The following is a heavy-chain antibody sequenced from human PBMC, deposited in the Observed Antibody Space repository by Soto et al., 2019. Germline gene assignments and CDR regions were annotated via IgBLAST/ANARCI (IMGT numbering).Heavy chain of an antibody. D-gene: IGHD6-19*01. Sequence: EVQLVESGGGLVQPGGSLRLSCAASGFTFSSYSMNWVRQAPGKGLEWVSYISSSSSTIYYAASVKGRFTISRDNAKNSLYLQRNSLRAEDAAVYYCARVVAGSVDYWGQGTLVTVSS. J-gene: IGHJ4*02. V-gene: IGHV3-48*01. CDR2: ISSSSSTI. CDR1: GFTFSSYS. CDR3: ARVVAGSVDY.